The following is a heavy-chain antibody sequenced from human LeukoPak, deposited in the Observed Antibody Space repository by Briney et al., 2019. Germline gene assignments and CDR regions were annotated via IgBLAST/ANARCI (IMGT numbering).Heavy chain of an antibody. J-gene: IGHJ4*02. D-gene: IGHD1-26*01. Sequence: PGGSLRLSCAASGFTFSSYSMNWVRQAPGKGLEWVSYINTRSTTIYYADSVKGRFTISRDNAKNSLYLQMNSLRAEDTAVYYCARGRGGSYRGGFDYWGQGTLVTVSS. V-gene: IGHV3-48*01. CDR2: INTRSTTI. CDR3: ARGRGGSYRGGFDY. CDR1: GFTFSSYS.